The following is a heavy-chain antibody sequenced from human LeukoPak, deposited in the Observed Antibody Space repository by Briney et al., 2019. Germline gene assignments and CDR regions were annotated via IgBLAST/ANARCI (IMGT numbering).Heavy chain of an antibody. D-gene: IGHD3-3*01. J-gene: IGHJ4*02. V-gene: IGHV1-2*02. CDR2: VNPNSGGT. CDR3: ARARRGSGFQN. CDR1: GYTFTGYY. Sequence: ASVKVSCKAAGYTFTGYYIHWVRQVPGQGLEWMGWVNPNSGGTDYAKKFQGRVTMTRDTSISTAYMELSRLRSDDTAVYYCARARRGSGFQNWGQGTLVTVSS.